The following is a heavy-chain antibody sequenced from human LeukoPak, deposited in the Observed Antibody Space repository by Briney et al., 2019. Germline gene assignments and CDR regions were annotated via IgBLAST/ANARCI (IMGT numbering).Heavy chain of an antibody. CDR3: ARDSSHYLGSSDY. D-gene: IGHD6-6*01. J-gene: IGHJ4*02. Sequence: GGSLRLSCVVSGFSFGSYPMSWVRQAPGKGLEWVAVISETGGVTHYADSMKGRFTISRDNIKNTLNLQMNSLRAEDTAIYYCARDSSHYLGSSDYWGQGTLVTVSS. CDR1: GFSFGSYP. V-gene: IGHV3-23*01. CDR2: ISETGGVT.